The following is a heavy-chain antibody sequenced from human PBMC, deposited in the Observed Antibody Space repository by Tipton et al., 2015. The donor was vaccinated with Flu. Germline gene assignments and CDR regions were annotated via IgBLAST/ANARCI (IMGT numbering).Heavy chain of an antibody. J-gene: IGHJ5*02. CDR2: VYTSGST. V-gene: IGHV4-4*07. CDR1: GGSISSHY. CDR3: ARRDYSNYVSEPKNWFDP. D-gene: IGHD4-11*01. Sequence: TLSLTCTVSGGSISSHYWSWIRQPAGKGLEYIGRVYTSGSTNYNPSLKSRLTMSVDTSKNQFSLRLTSVSAADTAVYYCARRDYSNYVSEPKNWFDPWGQGALVTVSS.